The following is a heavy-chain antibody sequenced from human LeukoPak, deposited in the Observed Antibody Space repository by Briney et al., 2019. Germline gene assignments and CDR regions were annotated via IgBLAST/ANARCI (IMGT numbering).Heavy chain of an antibody. V-gene: IGHV1-8*01. J-gene: IGHJ5*02. D-gene: IGHD3-3*01. CDR3: ARGASDFWSGYWFDL. Sequence: ASVKVSCKASGYTFTSYDINWVRQATGQGLEWMGWMNPNSGNTGYAQKLQGRVTMTRNTSINTAYMELSSLRSEDTAVYYCARGASDFWSGYWFDLWGQGTLVTVSS. CDR2: MNPNSGNT. CDR1: GYTFTSYD.